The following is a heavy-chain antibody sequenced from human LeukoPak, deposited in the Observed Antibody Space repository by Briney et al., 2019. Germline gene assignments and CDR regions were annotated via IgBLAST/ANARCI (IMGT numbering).Heavy chain of an antibody. CDR3: ARVGRFRGSGWPPSDYYGMDV. CDR1: GFTFSSYG. D-gene: IGHD6-19*01. CDR2: IWYDGSNK. Sequence: GGSLRLSCAASGFTFSSYGMHWVRQAPGKGLEWVAVIWYDGSNKYYANSVKGRFTISRDNSKNTLYLQMNSLRAEDTAVYYCARVGRFRGSGWPPSDYYGMDVWGQGTTVTVSS. V-gene: IGHV3-33*01. J-gene: IGHJ6*02.